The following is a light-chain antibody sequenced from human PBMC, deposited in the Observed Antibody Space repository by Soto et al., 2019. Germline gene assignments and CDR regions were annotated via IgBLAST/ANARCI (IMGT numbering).Light chain of an antibody. J-gene: IGKJ1*01. V-gene: IGKV3-20*01. Sequence: EIVLTQSPGTLSLSPGERATLSCRASQSISSSYLAWYQQRSGQAPRLLIYSVSSRANGVLDRFSGSGSGTDFTLTVSRLEPEDFAVYYCQQYDRSPPTFGQGTKVEI. CDR1: QSISSSY. CDR2: SVS. CDR3: QQYDRSPPT.